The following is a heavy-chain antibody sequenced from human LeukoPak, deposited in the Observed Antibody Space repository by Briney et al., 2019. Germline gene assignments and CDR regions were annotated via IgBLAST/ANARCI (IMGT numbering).Heavy chain of an antibody. CDR1: GFTFSSYS. Sequence: GGSLRLSCAASGFTFSSYSMNWVRQAPGKGLEWVSSISSSSSYIYYADSVKGRFTISRDNAKNSLYLQMNSLRAEDTAVYYCARDAAAGPAPIDYWGQGTLVTVSS. CDR2: ISSSSSYI. D-gene: IGHD6-13*01. CDR3: ARDAAAGPAPIDY. J-gene: IGHJ4*02. V-gene: IGHV3-21*01.